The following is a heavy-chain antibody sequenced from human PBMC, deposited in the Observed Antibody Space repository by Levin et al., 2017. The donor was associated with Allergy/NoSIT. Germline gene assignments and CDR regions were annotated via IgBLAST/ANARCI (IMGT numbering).Heavy chain of an antibody. CDR1: GFTFSNYW. CDR3: ARSFYSGSRNEN. Sequence: GESLKISCAASGFTFSNYWMHWVRQAPGKGLVWVSRVSTDGSITNYADSVKGRFTISRDNAKNTLYLQMNSLSVEDTAVYYCARSFYSGSRNENWGQGTPVTVSS. V-gene: IGHV3-74*01. J-gene: IGHJ4*02. CDR2: VSTDGSIT. D-gene: IGHD5-12*01.